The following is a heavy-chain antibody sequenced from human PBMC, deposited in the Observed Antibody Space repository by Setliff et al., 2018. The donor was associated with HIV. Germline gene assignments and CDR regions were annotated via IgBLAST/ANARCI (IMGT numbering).Heavy chain of an antibody. CDR1: GGSFSGYY. V-gene: IGHV4-34*01. CDR2: LNHSGST. J-gene: IGHJ6*03. CDR3: NIYYYYYMDV. Sequence: PSETLSLPCAVYGGSFSGYYWSWIRQPPGKGLEWIGELNHSGSTNYNPFLKSRVTISVDTSKHQFSLKLSSVTAADTAVYYFNIYYYYYMDVWGKGTTVTVSS.